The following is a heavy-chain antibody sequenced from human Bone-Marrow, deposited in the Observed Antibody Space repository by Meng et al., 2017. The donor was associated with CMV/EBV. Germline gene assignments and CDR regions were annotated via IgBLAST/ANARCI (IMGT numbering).Heavy chain of an antibody. CDR3: AKGEGIAARRSYYFDY. CDR1: GFTFSSYA. J-gene: IGHJ4*02. Sequence: GGSLRLSCAASGFTFSSYAMHWVRQAPGKGLEWVSATSGSGGSTYYADSVKGRFTISRDNSKNTLYLQMNSLRAEDTAVYYCAKGEGIAARRSYYFDYWGQGTLVTVSS. CDR2: TSGSGGST. V-gene: IGHV3-23*01. D-gene: IGHD6-6*01.